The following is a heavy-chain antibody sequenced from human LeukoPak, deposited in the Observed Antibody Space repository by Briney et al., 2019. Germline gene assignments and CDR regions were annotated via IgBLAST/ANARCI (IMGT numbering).Heavy chain of an antibody. J-gene: IGHJ5*02. CDR2: IYTSGST. V-gene: IGHV4-61*02. CDR1: GGSISSGSYY. Sequence: PSQTLSLTCTVSGGSISSGSYYWSWIRQPAGKGLEWIGRIYTSGSTNYNPSLKSRVTISVDTSKNQFSLKLSSVTAADTAVYYCARVVAVAPLDNWLDPWGQGTLVTVSS. D-gene: IGHD6-19*01. CDR3: ARVVAVAPLDNWLDP.